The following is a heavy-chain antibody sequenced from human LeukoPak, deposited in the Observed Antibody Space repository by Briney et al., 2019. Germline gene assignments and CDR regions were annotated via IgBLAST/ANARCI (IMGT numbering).Heavy chain of an antibody. J-gene: IGHJ3*01. CDR1: GYSFTSYW. CDR3: ARQDAGSFDV. CDR2: IYPGDSDT. V-gene: IGHV5-51*01. Sequence: GESLKISCKGSGYSFTSYWIAWVRQVPGKGLEWMGIIYPGDSDTRYNPSFQGQVTISADKSISTAYLQWSSLKASDTAIYYCARQDAGSFDVWGQGTKVTVSP.